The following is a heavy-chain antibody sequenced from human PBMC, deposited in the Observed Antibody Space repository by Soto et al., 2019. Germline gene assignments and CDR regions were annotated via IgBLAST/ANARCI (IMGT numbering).Heavy chain of an antibody. CDR2: IYYGGTS. J-gene: IGHJ4*02. D-gene: IGHD3-22*01. Sequence: SETLYITCTISGGSFSRDLCCSVRHFSEKTLEWVVYIYYGGTSSYNPSLTSRVTISLDTSKSQVSLRLSSVTAADTAVYYCARMKYYDTSGYPFDDWGQR. CDR1: GGSFSRDL. CDR3: ARMKYYDTSGYPFDD. V-gene: IGHV4-59*12.